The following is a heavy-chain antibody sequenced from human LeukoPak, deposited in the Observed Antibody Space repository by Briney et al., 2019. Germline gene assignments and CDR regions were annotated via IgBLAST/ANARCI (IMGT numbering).Heavy chain of an antibody. Sequence: ASVKVSCKASGYTFTGYYMHWVRQAPGQGLEWMGWINTNTGNPTYAQGFTGRFVFSLDTSVSTAYLQISSLKAENTAVYYCARGAGRNAFDIWGQGTMVTVSS. J-gene: IGHJ3*02. CDR3: ARGAGRNAFDI. V-gene: IGHV7-4-1*02. CDR1: GYTFTGYY. CDR2: INTNTGNP. D-gene: IGHD3-10*01.